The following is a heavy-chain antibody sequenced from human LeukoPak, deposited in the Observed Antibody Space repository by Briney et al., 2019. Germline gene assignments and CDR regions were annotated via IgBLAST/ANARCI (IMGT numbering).Heavy chain of an antibody. Sequence: GGSLRLSCAASGFTFDSYAMSWVRQAPGKGLEWLSTVSGSGARTDYADSVKGRFTISRDNSKNPLYVQMNSLRAEDTAVYYCAKHLSRYYYYGMDVWGQGTTVTVSS. J-gene: IGHJ6*02. CDR1: GFTFDSYA. CDR3: AKHLSRYYYYGMDV. V-gene: IGHV3-23*01. CDR2: VSGSGART.